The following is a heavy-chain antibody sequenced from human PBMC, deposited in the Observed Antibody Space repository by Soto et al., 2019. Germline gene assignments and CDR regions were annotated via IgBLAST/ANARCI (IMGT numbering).Heavy chain of an antibody. Sequence: QVKLVESGGGVVQPGRSLRLSCAASGCTFSKYIMHWVRQAPGKGLEWVAIILHDGNNKYYADSVKGRFTISRDNSKNTLYLQMNSLRTEDTAIYYCARDDEGGSYCDLGYWGQGTLVTVSS. CDR3: ARDDEGGSYCDLGY. D-gene: IGHD3-10*01. V-gene: IGHV3-30-3*01. CDR1: GCTFSKYI. J-gene: IGHJ4*02. CDR2: ILHDGNNK.